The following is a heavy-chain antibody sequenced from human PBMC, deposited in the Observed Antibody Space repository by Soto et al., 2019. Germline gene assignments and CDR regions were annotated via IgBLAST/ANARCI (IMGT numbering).Heavy chain of an antibody. Sequence: GGSLRLSCAASGFTFSSYAMHWVRQAPGKGLEWVAVISYDGSNKYYADSVKGRFTIFRDNSKNTLYLQMNSLRAEDTAVYYCARLRSPSGTAMVYIDYWGQGTLVTVSS. CDR2: ISYDGSNK. CDR1: GFTFSSYA. V-gene: IGHV3-30-3*01. CDR3: ARLRSPSGTAMVYIDY. J-gene: IGHJ4*02. D-gene: IGHD5-18*01.